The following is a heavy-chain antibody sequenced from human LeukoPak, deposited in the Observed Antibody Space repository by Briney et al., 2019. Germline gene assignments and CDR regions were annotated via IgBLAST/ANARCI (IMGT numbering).Heavy chain of an antibody. J-gene: IGHJ3*02. Sequence: PSETLSLTCTVSGGSISSSRYSWGWIRQSPGKGLEWIGFIYYSGSTYYNPSLKSRVAISLDTSKNQFSLKLSSVTAADTAVYFCARWNDETIDAFDMWGQGTVVTVSS. CDR1: GGSISSSRYS. CDR3: ARWNDETIDAFDM. V-gene: IGHV4-39*01. D-gene: IGHD1-1*01. CDR2: IYYSGST.